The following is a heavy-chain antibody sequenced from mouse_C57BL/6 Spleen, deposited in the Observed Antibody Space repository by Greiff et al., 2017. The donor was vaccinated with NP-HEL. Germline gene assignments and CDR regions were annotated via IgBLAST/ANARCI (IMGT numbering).Heavy chain of an antibody. Sequence: QVQLQQSGAELVMPGASVKLSCKASGYTFTSYWMHWVKQRPGQGLEWIGEIDPSDSYTNYNQKFKGKSTLTVDKSSSTAYMQLSSLTSEDCAVYYCARWSSYVGFDYWGQGTTLTVSS. CDR1: GYTFTSYW. J-gene: IGHJ2*01. V-gene: IGHV1-69*01. D-gene: IGHD1-1*01. CDR2: IDPSDSYT. CDR3: ARWSSYVGFDY.